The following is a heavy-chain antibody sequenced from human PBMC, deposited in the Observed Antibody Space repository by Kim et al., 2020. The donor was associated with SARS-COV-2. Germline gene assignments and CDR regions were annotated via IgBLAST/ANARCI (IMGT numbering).Heavy chain of an antibody. J-gene: IGHJ4*02. Sequence: SETLSLTCTVSGGSISSGGYYWSWIRQHPGKGLEWIGYIYYSGSTYYNPSLKSRVTISVDMSKNQFSLKLSSVTAADTAVYYCASDSGYYSFFDYWGQGTLVTVSS. CDR2: IYYSGST. V-gene: IGHV4-31*03. CDR3: ASDSGYYSFFDY. CDR1: GGSISSGGYY. D-gene: IGHD3-22*01.